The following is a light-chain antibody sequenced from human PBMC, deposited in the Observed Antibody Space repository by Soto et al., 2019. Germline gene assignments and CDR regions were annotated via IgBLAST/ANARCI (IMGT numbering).Light chain of an antibody. J-gene: IGKJ1*01. CDR2: KAS. CDR1: QTISSW. V-gene: IGKV1-5*03. Sequence: DIQMTQSPSTLSGSVGDRVTITCRASQTISSWLAWYQQKPGKAPKLLIYKASTLKSGVPSRFSGSGSGTEFNLTISSLQTDDFATYECQHYNSYSEAFGQGTKVDIK. CDR3: QHYNSYSEA.